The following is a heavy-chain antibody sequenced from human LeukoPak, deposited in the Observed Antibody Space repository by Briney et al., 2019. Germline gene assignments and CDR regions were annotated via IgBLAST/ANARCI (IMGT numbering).Heavy chain of an antibody. CDR2: IYHSGAPT. CDR1: GDSINNW. CDR3: ARDSRGGGPDFDY. J-gene: IGHJ4*02. V-gene: IGHV4-59*01. D-gene: IGHD3-16*01. Sequence: KTSETLSLTCTVSGDSINNWWAWIRHPPGKGLEWIGYIYHSGAPTSYNPSLKSRVTISIDTSRNQFSLRLSSVTAADTAVYYCARDSRGGGPDFDYWGQGTLVTVSS.